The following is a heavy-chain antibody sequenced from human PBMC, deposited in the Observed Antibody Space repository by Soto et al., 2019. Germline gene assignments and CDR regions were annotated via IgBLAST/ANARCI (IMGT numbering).Heavy chain of an antibody. CDR3: ARSLNTAMTYWYFDD. CDR1: GGASSIYA. J-gene: IGHJ4*02. Sequence: SVKVSCTASGGASSIYAISWLLQAPGQGLEWMGGIIPIFGTANYAQKFQGRVTITADESTSTAYMELSSLRSEDTAVYYCARSLNTAMTYWYFDDWGKGTLVTV. CDR2: IIPIFGTA. V-gene: IGHV1-69*13. D-gene: IGHD5-18*01.